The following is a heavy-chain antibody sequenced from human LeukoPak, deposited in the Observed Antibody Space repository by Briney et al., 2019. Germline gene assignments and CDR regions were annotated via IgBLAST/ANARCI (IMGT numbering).Heavy chain of an antibody. V-gene: IGHV1-18*01. Sequence: AGAKVSCKQSRYTVTSCFLSGVPPPPGPGGEGVGWISAYNGNTNYAQKLQGRVTMTTDTSTSTAYMELRSLRSDDTAVYYCARDYGDYTAWSDYWGQGTLVTVSS. CDR2: ISAYNGNT. CDR3: ARDYGDYTAWSDY. D-gene: IGHD4-17*01. CDR1: RYTVTSCF. J-gene: IGHJ4*02.